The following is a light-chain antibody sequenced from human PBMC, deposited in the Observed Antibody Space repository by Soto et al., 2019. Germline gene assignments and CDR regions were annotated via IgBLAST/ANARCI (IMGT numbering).Light chain of an antibody. Sequence: EIVLTQSPGTLSLSPGERVTLSCRASQSVSSSYLAWYQQKPGQAPRLLFYGAPSRATGIPDRFSGSGSGTDFILTISRLEPDDFAVYYCQEYGRSPWTFGQGTKVDIK. CDR1: QSVSSSY. CDR2: GAP. J-gene: IGKJ1*01. V-gene: IGKV3-20*01. CDR3: QEYGRSPWT.